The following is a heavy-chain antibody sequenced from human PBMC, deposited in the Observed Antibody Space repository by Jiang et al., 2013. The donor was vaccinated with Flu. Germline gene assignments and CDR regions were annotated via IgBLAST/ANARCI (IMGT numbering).Heavy chain of an antibody. J-gene: IGHJ4*02. CDR2: VYWDDEK. CDR3: AHRYGGYFDY. V-gene: IGHV2-5*02. CDR1: GFSLSTSEEA. D-gene: IGHD4-17*01. Sequence: KPTQTLTLTCTFSGFSLSTSEEAVGWIRQPPGKALEWLALVYWDDEKHFSPSLKSSLSITKDTSKNHVVLIMTNVYPVDTGTYYCAHRYGGYFDYWGQGNLVTVSS.